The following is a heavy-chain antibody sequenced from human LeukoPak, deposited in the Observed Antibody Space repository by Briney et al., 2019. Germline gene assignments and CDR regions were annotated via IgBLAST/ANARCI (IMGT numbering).Heavy chain of an antibody. CDR3: VRAYHPGGWFDP. J-gene: IGHJ5*02. Sequence: GGSLRLSCAASGFTFSSYEMNWVRQAPGKGLEWVSYISSSGSTIYYADSVKGRFTISRDNAKNSLYLQMNSLTAEDTAMYYCVRAYHPGGWFDPWGQGTLVTVSS. D-gene: IGHD2-21*01. CDR1: GFTFSSYE. V-gene: IGHV3-48*03. CDR2: ISSSGSTI.